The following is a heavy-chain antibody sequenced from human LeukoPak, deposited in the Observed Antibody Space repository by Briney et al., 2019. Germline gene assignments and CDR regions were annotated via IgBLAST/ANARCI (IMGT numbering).Heavy chain of an antibody. J-gene: IGHJ4*02. V-gene: IGHV4-59*08. CDR1: GGSISSYY. D-gene: IGHD1-1*01. CDR2: IDYSGRT. Sequence: SETLSLTCTVSGGSISSYYWSWIRQPPGKGLEWIGYIDYSGRTKYNPSLQSRVTISVDTSKTQFSLRLGSVTAADTAVYFCASNIPTPTTSPPLGYWGQGTLVTVSS. CDR3: ASNIPTPTTSPPLGY.